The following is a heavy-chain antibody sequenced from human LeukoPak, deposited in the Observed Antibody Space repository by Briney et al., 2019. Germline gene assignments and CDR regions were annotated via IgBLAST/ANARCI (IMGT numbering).Heavy chain of an antibody. J-gene: IGHJ4*02. CDR3: AKGSHFDY. CDR2: INPSGGT. CDR1: GFDLGTYD. V-gene: IGHV3-23*01. Sequence: GGSLRLSCVASGFDLGTYDMAWGRQAPGRRLEWVSHINPSGGTYYADSVKGRFTISRGNSKNTLYLQMNSLRAEDTAIYYCAKGSHFDYWGQGTLVTVSS.